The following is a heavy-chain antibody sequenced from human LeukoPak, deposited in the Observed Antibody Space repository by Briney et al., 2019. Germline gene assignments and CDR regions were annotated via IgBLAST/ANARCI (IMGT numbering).Heavy chain of an antibody. J-gene: IGHJ6*02. Sequence: SETLSLTCTVSGGSISSSSYYWGWIRQPPGKGLEWIGSIYYSGSTYYNPSLKSRVTISVDTSKNQFSLKLSSVTAADTAVYYCARHRDPYRDYSNYYYYYGMDVWGQGTTVTVSS. CDR2: IYYSGST. CDR1: GGSISSSSYY. D-gene: IGHD4-11*01. V-gene: IGHV4-39*01. CDR3: ARHRDPYRDYSNYYYYYGMDV.